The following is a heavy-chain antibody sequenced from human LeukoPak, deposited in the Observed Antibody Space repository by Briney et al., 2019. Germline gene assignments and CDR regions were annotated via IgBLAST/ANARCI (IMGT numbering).Heavy chain of an antibody. CDR3: ARSPTSWYFDY. CDR2: IRYHGSDK. D-gene: IGHD2-2*01. V-gene: IGHV3-30*02. J-gene: IGHJ4*02. CDR1: GFTFSNYG. Sequence: PGGSLRLSCVASGFTFSNYGMHWVRQAPGKGLEWVAFIRYHGSDKFYADSVKGRFTISRDNSKNTLYLQMNSLRPEDTSVYYCARSPTSWYFDYWGQGTLVTVSS.